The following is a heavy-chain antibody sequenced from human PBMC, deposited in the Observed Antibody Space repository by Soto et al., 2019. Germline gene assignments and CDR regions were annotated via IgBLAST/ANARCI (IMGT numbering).Heavy chain of an antibody. V-gene: IGHV3-48*02. J-gene: IGHJ5*02. CDR2: ISSSSSTI. CDR3: ARVLVGYSSSPNWFDP. D-gene: IGHD6-6*01. Sequence: PGGSLRLSCAASGFTFSSYSMNWVRQAPGKGLEWVSYISSSSSTIYYADSVKGRFTISRDNAKNSLYLQMNSLRDEDTAVYYCARVLVGYSSSPNWFDPWGQGTLVTVSS. CDR1: GFTFSSYS.